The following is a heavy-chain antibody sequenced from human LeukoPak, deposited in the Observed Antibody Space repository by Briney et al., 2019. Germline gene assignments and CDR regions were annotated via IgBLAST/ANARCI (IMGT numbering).Heavy chain of an antibody. V-gene: IGHV3-21*01. CDR2: ISSSSSYI. J-gene: IGHJ6*02. D-gene: IGHD3-9*01. CDR1: GFTFSSYS. CDR3: ARDRYFDWFTPGVSQYYYYGMDV. Sequence: GGSLRLSCAASGFTFSSYSMNWVRQAPGKGLEWVSSISSSSSYIYYADSVKGRFTISRDNAKNSLYLQMNSLRAEDTAVYHCARDRYFDWFTPGVSQYYYYGMDVWGQGTTVTVSS.